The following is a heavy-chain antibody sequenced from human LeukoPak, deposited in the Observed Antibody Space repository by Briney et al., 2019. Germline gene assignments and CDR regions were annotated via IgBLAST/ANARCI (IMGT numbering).Heavy chain of an antibody. J-gene: IGHJ4*02. D-gene: IGHD1-26*01. CDR1: GFRFNTYW. CDR3: TTVPIEWAELGFDY. CDR2: IKSKTDGGTT. V-gene: IGHV3-15*01. Sequence: PGGSLRLSCAASGFRFNTYWMTWVRQAPGKGLEWVGRIKSKTDGGTTEYAAPVKGRFTISRDDSKNTLYLQMNSLKTEDTAVYYCTTVPIEWAELGFDYWGQGTLLTVSS.